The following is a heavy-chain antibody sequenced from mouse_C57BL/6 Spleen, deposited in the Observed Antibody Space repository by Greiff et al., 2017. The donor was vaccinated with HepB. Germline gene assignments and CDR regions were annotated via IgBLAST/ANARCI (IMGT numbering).Heavy chain of an antibody. V-gene: IGHV1-55*01. J-gene: IGHJ2*01. CDR1: GYTFTSYW. CDR2: IYPGSGST. D-gene: IGHD1-1*01. Sequence: QVQLQQPGAELVKPGVSVKMSCKASGYTFTSYWITWVKQRPGQGLEWIGDIYPGSGSTNYNEKFKSKATRTVDSSSSTAYMQLSSLTSEDCAVYYCARNPYCYGSSYWGQGTTLTVAS. CDR3: ARNPYCYGSSY.